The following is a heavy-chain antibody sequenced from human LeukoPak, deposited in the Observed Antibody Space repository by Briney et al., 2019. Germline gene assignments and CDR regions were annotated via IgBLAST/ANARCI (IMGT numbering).Heavy chain of an antibody. Sequence: ASVKVSCKASGYTFTGYYMHWVRQAPGQGLEWMGWINPNSGGTNYAQKFRGWVTMTRDTSISTAYMELSRLRSDDTAVYYCARGVRTAMVPFDYWGQGTLVTVSS. D-gene: IGHD5-18*01. CDR3: ARGVRTAMVPFDY. J-gene: IGHJ4*02. CDR2: INPNSGGT. V-gene: IGHV1-2*04. CDR1: GYTFTGYY.